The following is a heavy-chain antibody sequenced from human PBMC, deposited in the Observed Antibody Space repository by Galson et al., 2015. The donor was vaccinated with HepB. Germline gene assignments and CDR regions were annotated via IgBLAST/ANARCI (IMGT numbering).Heavy chain of an antibody. Sequence: QSGAEVKKPGESLRISCKGSGYSFTSYWISWVRQMPGKGLEWMGRIDPSDSYTNYSPSFQGHVTISADKSISTAYLQWSSLKASDTAMYYCASSPFPAQHSSGWVHIGVGYYYYYGMDVWGQGTTVTVSS. CDR2: IDPSDSYT. V-gene: IGHV5-10-1*01. D-gene: IGHD6-19*01. J-gene: IGHJ6*02. CDR3: ASSPFPAQHSSGWVHIGVGYYYYYGMDV. CDR1: GYSFTSYW.